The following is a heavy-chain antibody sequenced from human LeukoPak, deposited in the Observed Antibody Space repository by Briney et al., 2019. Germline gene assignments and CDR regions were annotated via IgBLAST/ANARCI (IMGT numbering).Heavy chain of an antibody. CDR1: GYTFTSYD. CDR3: ARRRSPNSSSWYGWFDP. V-gene: IGHV1-8*01. Sequence: ASVKVSCKASGYTFTSYDINWVRQATGQGLEWMGWMNPNSGNTGYAQKFQGRVTMTRNTSISTAYMELSSLRSEDTAVYYCARRRSPNSSSWYGWFDPWGQGTLVTVSS. D-gene: IGHD6-13*01. J-gene: IGHJ5*02. CDR2: MNPNSGNT.